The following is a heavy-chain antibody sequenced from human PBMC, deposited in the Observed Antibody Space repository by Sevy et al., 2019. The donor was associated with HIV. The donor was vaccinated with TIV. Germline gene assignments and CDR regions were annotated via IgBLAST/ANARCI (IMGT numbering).Heavy chain of an antibody. Sequence: GGSLRLSCAASGFTFSDYYMSWIRQAPGKGLEWVSYISSSGSTIYYADSVKGRFTISRDNAKKSLYLQMNSLRAEDTAVYYCASGIVAAGGTHFYYGMDVWGQGTTVTVSS. CDR1: GFTFSDYY. V-gene: IGHV3-11*01. D-gene: IGHD6-13*01. CDR3: ASGIVAAGGTHFYYGMDV. J-gene: IGHJ6*02. CDR2: ISSSGSTI.